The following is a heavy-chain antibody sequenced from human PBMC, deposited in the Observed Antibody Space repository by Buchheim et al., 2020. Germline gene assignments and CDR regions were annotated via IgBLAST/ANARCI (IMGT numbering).Heavy chain of an antibody. Sequence: QVQLVQSGAEVKKPGASVKVSCKASGYTFTSYYMHWVRQAPGQGLEWMGIINPSGGSTSYAQKFQGRVTRTRDTSTSTGYMELSSLRSEDTAVYYCARPSHDYGDYIDAFDIWGQGT. D-gene: IGHD4-17*01. V-gene: IGHV1-46*01. J-gene: IGHJ3*02. CDR2: INPSGGST. CDR1: GYTFTSYY. CDR3: ARPSHDYGDYIDAFDI.